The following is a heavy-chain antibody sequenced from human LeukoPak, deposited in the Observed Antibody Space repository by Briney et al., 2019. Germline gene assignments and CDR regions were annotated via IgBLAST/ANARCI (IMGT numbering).Heavy chain of an antibody. J-gene: IGHJ4*02. V-gene: IGHV4-39*07. CDR3: ARESPGDCSGGSCYPDY. D-gene: IGHD2-15*01. CDR1: GGSISRSNYY. Sequence: SETLSLTCTVSGGSISRSNYYWGWIRQPPGKGLEWIGSIDYSGSTYYNPSLKSRVTISVDTSKTQFSLKLTSVAAADTAVYYCARESPGDCSGGSCYPDYWGRGTLVTASS. CDR2: IDYSGST.